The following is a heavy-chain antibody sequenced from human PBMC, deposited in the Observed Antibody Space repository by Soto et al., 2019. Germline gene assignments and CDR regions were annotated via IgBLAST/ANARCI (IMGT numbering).Heavy chain of an antibody. V-gene: IGHV1-3*01. J-gene: IGHJ4*02. Sequence: ASVKVSCKASGYTFTDYAIHWVRQAPEQGLEWMGWINVGNGNTGYSRKFQGRVTNARDMSASTAYIEVTSLTSEDTAIYYCAREGAHYTPLDHWGQGTLVTVS. CDR1: GYTFTDYA. CDR3: AREGAHYTPLDH. CDR2: INVGNGNT. D-gene: IGHD2-15*01.